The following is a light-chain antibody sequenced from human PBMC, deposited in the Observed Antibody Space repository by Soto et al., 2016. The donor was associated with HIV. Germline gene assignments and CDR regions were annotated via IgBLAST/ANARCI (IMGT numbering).Light chain of an antibody. Sequence: DIQMTQSPSSLSLSIGDRVSITCRASQSISTYLHWYQQKPGRAPKLLIYDAFSLQSGVPSRFSGRGSGTDFTLTISDLQHEDLATYYCQQSSRTPRTFGQGTKVEI. CDR1: QSISTY. J-gene: IGKJ1*01. V-gene: IGKV1-39*01. CDR2: DAF. CDR3: QQSSRTPRT.